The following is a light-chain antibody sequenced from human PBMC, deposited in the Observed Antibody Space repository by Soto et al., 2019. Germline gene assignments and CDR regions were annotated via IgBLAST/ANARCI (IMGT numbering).Light chain of an antibody. CDR1: QSISSW. V-gene: IGKV1-5*03. J-gene: IGKJ1*01. CDR3: QHYSTVWA. Sequence: DTQMTQSPSTLSASVGDRVTITCRASQSISSWLAWYQQKPGKAPKLLIYKASTLKSGVPSRFSGSGSGTEFTLTISSLQPDDFATYYCQHYSTVWAFGQGTKVDIK. CDR2: KAS.